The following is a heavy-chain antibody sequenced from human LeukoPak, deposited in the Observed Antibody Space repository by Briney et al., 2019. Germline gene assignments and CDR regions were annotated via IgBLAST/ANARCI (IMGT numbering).Heavy chain of an antibody. CDR1: GFTFTSSG. Sequence: AGGSLRLSCAPSGFTFTSSGMHWVRQAPGKGLEWVAVISSDGSDKYYADSVRGRFTIYRDNSKNTLYLQMNSLRVEDTAAYYCAKDRSTDWALDYWGQGTLVTVST. CDR2: ISSDGSDK. D-gene: IGHD3-9*01. V-gene: IGHV3-30*18. CDR3: AKDRSTDWALDY. J-gene: IGHJ4*02.